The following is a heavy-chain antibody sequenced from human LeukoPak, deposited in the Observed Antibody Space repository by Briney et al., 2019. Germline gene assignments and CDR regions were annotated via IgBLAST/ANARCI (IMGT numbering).Heavy chain of an antibody. Sequence: GGSLRLSCATSGSTFSDSWMSWVRQAPGKGLEWVSVIYSGGSTYYADSVKGRFTISRDNSKNTLYLQMNSLRAEDTAVYYCARSPKGYWYYGMDVWGQGTTVTVSS. CDR1: GSTFSDSW. J-gene: IGHJ6*02. V-gene: IGHV3-53*01. CDR3: ARSPKGYWYYGMDV. CDR2: IYSGGST. D-gene: IGHD2-8*02.